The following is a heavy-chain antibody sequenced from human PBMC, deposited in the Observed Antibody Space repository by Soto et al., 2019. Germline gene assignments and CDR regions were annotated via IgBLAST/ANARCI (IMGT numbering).Heavy chain of an antibody. CDR3: ARVQGSRNYYYGMDV. J-gene: IGHJ6*02. CDR2: IYPGDSDT. D-gene: IGHD6-13*01. V-gene: IGHV5-51*01. Sequence: GESLKISCKGCGYSFPNFWIGWVRRMPGKGLEWMGIIYPGDSDTRYGPSFQGQVTISADKSITTAYLQWNSLKASDTAMYYCARVQGSRNYYYGMDVWGQGTTVTVSS. CDR1: GYSFPNFW.